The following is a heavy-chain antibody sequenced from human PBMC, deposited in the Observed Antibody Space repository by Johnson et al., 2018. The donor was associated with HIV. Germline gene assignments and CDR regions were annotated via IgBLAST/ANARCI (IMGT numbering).Heavy chain of an antibody. V-gene: IGHV3-30*14. CDR1: GFTFSNYA. J-gene: IGHJ3*02. CDR2: ISYDGSNK. D-gene: IGHD5-24*01. CDR3: ARACRDGYTCDAFDI. Sequence: QVQLVESGGGVVQPGRSLRLSCAASGFTFSNYAMHWVRQAPGKGLEWVAVISYDGSNKYYADSVKGRFIISRDNSKNTLYLQMNSLRAEDTAVYYCARACRDGYTCDAFDIWGQGTMVTVSS.